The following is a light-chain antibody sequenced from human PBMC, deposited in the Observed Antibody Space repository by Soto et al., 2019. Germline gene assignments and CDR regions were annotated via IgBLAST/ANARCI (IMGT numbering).Light chain of an antibody. CDR1: QTISSW. CDR3: QHYNSYSEA. V-gene: IGKV1-5*03. J-gene: IGKJ1*01. CDR2: KTS. Sequence: DIQMTQSPSTLSGSVGDRVTITCRASQTISSWLAWYQQKPGKAPKLLIYKTSTIKSGVPSRFSGSGSGTEFTLTISSLQPDDFAAYFCQHYNSYSEAFGQGTKADIK.